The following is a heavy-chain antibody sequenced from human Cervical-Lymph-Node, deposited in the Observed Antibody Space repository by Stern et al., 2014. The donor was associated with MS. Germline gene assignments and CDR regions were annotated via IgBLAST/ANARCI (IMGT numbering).Heavy chain of an antibody. CDR2: IIPIFGTA. D-gene: IGHD6-19*01. J-gene: IGHJ1*01. CDR1: GGTFSSYA. CDR3: ARQSRSLYSSGWYPSAEYFQH. Sequence: VQLVQSGAEVKKPGSSVKVSCKASGGTFSSYAISWVRQAPGQGLEWMGGIIPIFGTANYAQKFQGRVTITADESTSTAYMELSSLRSEDTAVYYCARQSRSLYSSGWYPSAEYFQHWGQGTLVTVSS. V-gene: IGHV1-69*12.